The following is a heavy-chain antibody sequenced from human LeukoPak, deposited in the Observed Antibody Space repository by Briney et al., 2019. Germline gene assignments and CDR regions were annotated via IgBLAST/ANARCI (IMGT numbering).Heavy chain of an antibody. V-gene: IGHV4-31*03. Sequence: TPSETLSLTCTVSGGSISSGGYYWSWIRQHPGKGLEWIGYIYYSGSTYYNPCLKSRVTISVDTSKNQFSLKLSSVTAADTAVYYCARVWRGYYGSGSPTFDYWGQGTLVTVSS. CDR3: ARVWRGYYGSGSPTFDY. D-gene: IGHD3-10*01. CDR1: GGSISSGGYY. J-gene: IGHJ4*02. CDR2: IYYSGST.